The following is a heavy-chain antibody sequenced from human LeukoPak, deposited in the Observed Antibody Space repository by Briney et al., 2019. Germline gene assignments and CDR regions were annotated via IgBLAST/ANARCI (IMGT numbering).Heavy chain of an antibody. Sequence: GGSLRLSCAASGFTFSSYGMHWVRQAPGKGLEWVAFIRYDGSNKYYADSVKGRFTISRDNSKNTLYLQMNSLRAEDTAVYYCAKDYVDYYYMDVWGKGTTVTVSS. CDR1: GFTFSSYG. CDR2: IRYDGSNK. V-gene: IGHV3-30*02. J-gene: IGHJ6*03. CDR3: AKDYVDYYYMDV. D-gene: IGHD3-16*01.